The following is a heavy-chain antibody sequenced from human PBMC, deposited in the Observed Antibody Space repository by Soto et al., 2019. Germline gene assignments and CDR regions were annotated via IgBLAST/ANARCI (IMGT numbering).Heavy chain of an antibody. V-gene: IGHV3-23*01. Sequence: GGSLRLSCAASGFRFSDFAMTWVRQAPGRGLEWVSAITGTASSTYYADSVKGRFTISRDNSKNTLYLQINSLRAEDAAIYYCAKGAEGYVVSSLDSWGQGTLVTVSS. D-gene: IGHD5-12*01. J-gene: IGHJ4*02. CDR2: ITGTASST. CDR1: GFRFSDFA. CDR3: AKGAEGYVVSSLDS.